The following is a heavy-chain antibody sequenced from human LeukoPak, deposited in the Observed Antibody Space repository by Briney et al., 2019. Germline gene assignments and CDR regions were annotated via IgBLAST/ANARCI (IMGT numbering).Heavy chain of an antibody. Sequence: GGSLRLSCAASGFTFSSYWMSWVRQAPGKGLEWVANIKQDGSGKYYVDSVKGRFTISRDNAKNSLYLQMNSLRAEDTAVYYCARGSSGWYDYYYYMDVWGKGTTVTVSS. CDR2: IKQDGSGK. V-gene: IGHV3-7*01. CDR1: GFTFSSYW. J-gene: IGHJ6*03. CDR3: ARGSSGWYDYYYYMDV. D-gene: IGHD6-19*01.